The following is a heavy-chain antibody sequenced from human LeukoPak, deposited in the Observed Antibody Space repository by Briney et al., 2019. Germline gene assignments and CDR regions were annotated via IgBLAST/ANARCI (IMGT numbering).Heavy chain of an antibody. CDR3: ARSPNYHDATLSFDY. Sequence: GASVKVSCTASGYTFTSYAIHWVRQAPGHSFEWMGWINAGNGNPTYSQNFQDRVIITRDTSASTAYMELSSLRSEDTAVYYCARSPNYHDATLSFDYWGQGTLVTVSS. D-gene: IGHD3-22*01. V-gene: IGHV1-3*01. J-gene: IGHJ4*02. CDR1: GYTFTSYA. CDR2: INAGNGNP.